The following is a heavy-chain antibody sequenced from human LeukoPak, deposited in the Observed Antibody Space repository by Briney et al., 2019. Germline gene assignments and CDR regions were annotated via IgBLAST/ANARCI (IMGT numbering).Heavy chain of an antibody. CDR2: IIPIFGTA. J-gene: IGHJ4*02. D-gene: IGHD3-22*01. CDR3: ARNPDSSGYLRLLY. Sequence: ASVKVSCKASGGTFSSYAISWVRQAPGQGLEWMGGIIPIFGTANYAQKFQGRVTITADESTSTAYMELSSLRSEDTAGYYCARNPDSSGYLRLLYWGQGTLVTVSS. CDR1: GGTFSSYA. V-gene: IGHV1-69*01.